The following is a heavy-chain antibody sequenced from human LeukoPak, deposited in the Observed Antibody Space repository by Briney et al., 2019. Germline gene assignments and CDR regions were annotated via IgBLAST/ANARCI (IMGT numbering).Heavy chain of an antibody. CDR2: IKQDGSEK. J-gene: IGHJ4*01. D-gene: IGHD5-18*01. CDR3: ARDLFGYSYGFDY. Sequence: PGGSLRLPCAASGFTFSSYWMSWVRQAPGKGLEWVANIKQDGSEKYYVDSVKGRFTISRDNAKNSLYLQMNSLRAEDTAVYYCARDLFGYSYGFDYWGQGTLVTVSS. V-gene: IGHV3-7*01. CDR1: GFTFSSYW.